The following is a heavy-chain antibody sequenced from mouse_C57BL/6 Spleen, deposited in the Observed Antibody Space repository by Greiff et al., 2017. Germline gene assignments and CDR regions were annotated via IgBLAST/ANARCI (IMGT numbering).Heavy chain of an antibody. D-gene: IGHD1-1*01. CDR3: ARWFYYYERDYFDY. CDR2: INPSNGGT. J-gene: IGHJ2*01. V-gene: IGHV1-53*01. CDR1: GYTFTSYW. Sequence: QVQLQQPGTELVKPGASVKLSCKASGYTFTSYWMHWVKQRPGQGLEWIGNINPSNGGTNYNEKFKNKATLTVDKSSSTAYMQLSSLTSEDSAFYYCARWFYYYERDYFDYWGQGTTLTVSS.